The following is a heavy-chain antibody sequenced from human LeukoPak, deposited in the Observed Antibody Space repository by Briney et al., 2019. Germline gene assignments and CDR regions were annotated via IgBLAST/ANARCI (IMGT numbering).Heavy chain of an antibody. CDR2: INYSGST. J-gene: IGHJ4*02. CDR3: ARSPISGYYLN. V-gene: IGHV4-39*01. CDR1: GVSISSRSYY. Sequence: SETLSLTCTVSGVSISSRSYYWGWIRQPPGKGLEWIGSINYSGSTYYNPSLKSRVTISVDTSKNQFSLKLSAATAADTAVYYCARSPISGYYLNWGQGTLVTVSS. D-gene: IGHD3-22*01.